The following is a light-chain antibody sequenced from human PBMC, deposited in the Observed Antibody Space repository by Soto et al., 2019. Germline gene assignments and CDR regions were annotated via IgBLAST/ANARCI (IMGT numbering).Light chain of an antibody. CDR2: DAS. Sequence: DIQMTQSPSTLSASVGDRVTITCRASQSISTWLAWYQQKPGKAPKLLIYDASSLASGVPSRFSGSGSETAFTLTISSLQPDDFATYYCQQCHSSSFGPGTKVDIK. CDR3: QQCHSSS. V-gene: IGKV1-5*01. CDR1: QSISTW. J-gene: IGKJ3*01.